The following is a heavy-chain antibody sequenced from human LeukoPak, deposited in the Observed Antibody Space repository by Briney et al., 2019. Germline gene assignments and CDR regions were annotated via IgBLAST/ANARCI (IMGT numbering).Heavy chain of an antibody. CDR1: GFTFSSYG. CDR2: IRYDGSNK. D-gene: IGHD3-16*01. V-gene: IGHV3-30*02. J-gene: IGHJ4*02. CDR3: AEERALMGYYFDY. Sequence: GGSLRLSCAASGFTFSSYGMHWVRQAPGKGLEWVAFIRYDGSNKYYADSVKGRFTISRDNSKNTLYLQMNSLRAEDTAVYYCAEERALMGYYFDYWGQGTLVTVSS.